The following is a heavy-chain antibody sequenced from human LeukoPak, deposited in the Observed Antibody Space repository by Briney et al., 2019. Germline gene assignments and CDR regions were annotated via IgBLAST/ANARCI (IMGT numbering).Heavy chain of an antibody. J-gene: IGHJ4*02. V-gene: IGHV4-4*07. Sequence: SETLSLTCTVSGGSISTHYCNWVRQPAGKGLEWIGRIYTSGSTNYNPPLKSRVTMSVDTSKNQFSLKLSSVAAADTAVYYCARDAGSMMTSLDYWGQGTLVTVSS. CDR1: GGSISTHY. D-gene: IGHD3-22*01. CDR2: IYTSGST. CDR3: ARDAGSMMTSLDY.